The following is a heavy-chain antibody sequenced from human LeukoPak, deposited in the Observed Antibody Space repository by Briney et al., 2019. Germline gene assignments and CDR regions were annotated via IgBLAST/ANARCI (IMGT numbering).Heavy chain of an antibody. J-gene: IGHJ4*02. CDR2: IKQDGSEK. Sequence: GGSLRLSCAASGFTFSSYWMSWVRQAPGKGLEWVANIKQDGSEKYYVDSVKGRFTISRDNAKNSLYLQMNSLRAEDTAVYYCAGDGLSIPYYYDSSGYSPFDYWGQGTLVTVSS. CDR3: AGDGLSIPYYYDSSGYSPFDY. V-gene: IGHV3-7*01. D-gene: IGHD3-22*01. CDR1: GFTFSSYW.